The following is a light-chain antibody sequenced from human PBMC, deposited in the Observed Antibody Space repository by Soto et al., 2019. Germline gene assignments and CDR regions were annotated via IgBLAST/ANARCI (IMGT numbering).Light chain of an antibody. Sequence: LTQPASVSGSPGQSITISCTGTSSDVGGYNYVSWYQQHPGKAPKLMIYEVSNRPSGVSNRFSGSKSGNTASLTISGLQAEDEADYXXXXXXXXXXVVFGGGTK. CDR2: EVS. V-gene: IGLV2-14*01. CDR1: SSDVGGYNY. CDR3: XXXXXXXXVV. J-gene: IGLJ2*01.